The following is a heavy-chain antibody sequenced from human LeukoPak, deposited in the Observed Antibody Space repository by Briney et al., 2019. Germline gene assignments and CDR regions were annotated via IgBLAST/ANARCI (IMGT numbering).Heavy chain of an antibody. CDR3: ARGYVPYYDSSGYYY. CDR1: GYSISSGYY. J-gene: IGHJ4*02. CDR2: INHSGST. V-gene: IGHV4-38-2*02. D-gene: IGHD3-22*01. Sequence: PSETLSLTCTVSGYSISSGYYWGWIRQPPGKGLEWIGEINHSGSTNYNPSLKSRVTISVDTSKNQFSLKLSSVTAADTAVYYCARGYVPYYDSSGYYYWGQGTLVTVSS.